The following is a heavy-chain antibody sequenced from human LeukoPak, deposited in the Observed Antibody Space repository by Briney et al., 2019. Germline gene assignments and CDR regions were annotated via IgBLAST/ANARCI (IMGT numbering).Heavy chain of an antibody. V-gene: IGHV1-69*13. J-gene: IGHJ5*02. CDR3: ASESGIAVAGKAIWFDP. CDR1: GGTFSSYA. CDR2: IIPIFGTA. Sequence: ASVKVSCKASGGTFSSYATSWVRQAPGQGLEWMGGIIPIFGTANYAQKFQGRVTITADESTSTAYMELSSLRSEDTAVYYCASESGIAVAGKAIWFDPWGQGTLVTVSS. D-gene: IGHD6-19*01.